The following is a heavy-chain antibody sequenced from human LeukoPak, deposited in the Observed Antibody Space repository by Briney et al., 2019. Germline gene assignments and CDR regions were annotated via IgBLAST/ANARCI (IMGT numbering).Heavy chain of an antibody. CDR2: IYYSGST. V-gene: IGHV4-39*01. Sequence: SETLSLTCTVSGGSISSSSYYWGWIRQPPGKGLEWIGSIYYSGSTYYNPSLKSRVTISVDTSKNQFSLKLSSVTAADTAVYYCARLRNTAMARFDYWGQGTLVTASS. CDR1: GGSISSSSYY. CDR3: ARLRNTAMARFDY. D-gene: IGHD5-18*01. J-gene: IGHJ4*02.